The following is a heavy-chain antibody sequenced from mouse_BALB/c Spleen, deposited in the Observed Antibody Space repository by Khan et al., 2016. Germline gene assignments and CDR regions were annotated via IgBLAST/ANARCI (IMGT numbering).Heavy chain of an antibody. D-gene: IGHD2-3*01. CDR1: GYTFSSYW. CDR2: ILPGSGSA. CDR3: ARWLLGAMDY. Sequence: QVQLQQSGAELMKPGASVKIPCKATGYTFSSYWIEWVKQRPGHGLEWIGEILPGSGSATYNEKFKGKAIFTADTSSNTAYMQLSSLTSEDSAVYYGARWLLGAMDYWGQGTSVTVSS. J-gene: IGHJ4*01. V-gene: IGHV1-9*01.